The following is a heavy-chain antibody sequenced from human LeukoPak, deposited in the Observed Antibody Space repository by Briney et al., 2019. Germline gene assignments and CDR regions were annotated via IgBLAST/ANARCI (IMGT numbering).Heavy chain of an antibody. J-gene: IGHJ4*02. CDR2: IYSGGST. CDR3: ARVGSPTYGDYDY. Sequence: GGSLRLSCAASGFTVSSNYMSWVRQAPGKGLEWVSVIYSGGSTYYADSVKGRFTNSRDNSKNTVYLQMNSLRAEDTAVYYCARVGSPTYGDYDYWGQGTLVTVSS. CDR1: GFTVSSNY. D-gene: IGHD4-17*01. V-gene: IGHV3-53*01.